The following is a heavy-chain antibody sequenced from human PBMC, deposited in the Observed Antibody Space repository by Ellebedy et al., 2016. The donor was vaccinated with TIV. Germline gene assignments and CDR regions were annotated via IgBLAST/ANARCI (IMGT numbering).Heavy chain of an antibody. CDR2: INAGGERI. D-gene: IGHD2-21*02. J-gene: IGHJ4*02. CDR1: GFNFGDYS. V-gene: IGHV3-23*01. Sequence: PGGSLRLSCAGSGFNFGDYSMNWVRQAPGKGLEWISYINAGGERIYYADSVKGRFTISRDNSKNTLLLQMDGLRAEDTALYYCAKYGDYYWGQGTLVTVSS. CDR3: AKYGDYY.